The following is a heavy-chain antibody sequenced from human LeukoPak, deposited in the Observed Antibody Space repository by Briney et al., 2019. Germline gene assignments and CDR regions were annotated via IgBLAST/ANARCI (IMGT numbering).Heavy chain of an antibody. CDR1: GFSLSTSGMC. CDR2: IDWDDDK. J-gene: IGHJ4*02. D-gene: IGHD1-1*01. CDR3: ARTIVDRVGRLEDY. V-gene: IGHV2-70*11. Sequence: ESGPTLVNPTQTLTLTCAFSGFSLSTSGMCVSWIRQPPGKALEWLARIDWDDDKYYSTSLKTRLTISKDTSKNQVVLTMTNMDPVDTATYYCARTIVDRVGRLEDYWGQGTLVTVSS.